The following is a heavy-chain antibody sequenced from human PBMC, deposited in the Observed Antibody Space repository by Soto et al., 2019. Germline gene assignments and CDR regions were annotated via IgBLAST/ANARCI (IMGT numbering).Heavy chain of an antibody. CDR3: ARALLGRYCSSTSSCFGMDV. CDR1: GGTFSSYA. J-gene: IGHJ6*02. Sequence: GASVKVSCKASGGTFSSYAISWVRQAPGQGLEWMGGIIPIFGTANYAQKFQGRVTITADKSTSTAYMELSSLISEDTAVYYCARALLGRYCSSTSSCFGMDVWGQGTTVTVSS. CDR2: IIPIFGTA. D-gene: IGHD2-2*01. V-gene: IGHV1-69*06.